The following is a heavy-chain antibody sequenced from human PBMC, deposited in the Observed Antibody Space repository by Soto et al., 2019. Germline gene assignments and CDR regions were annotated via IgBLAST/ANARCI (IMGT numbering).Heavy chain of an antibody. V-gene: IGHV3-30-3*01. CDR1: GFTFSSYA. Sequence: PGGSLRLSCGASGFTFSSYAMHWVRQSPGKGLEWVAVISYDGSNKYYADSVKGRFTISRDNSKNTLYLQMNSLRAEDTAVYYCARDWYHNWNYYYYYYYGMDVWGQGTTVTVSS. CDR3: ARDWYHNWNYYYYYYYGMDV. J-gene: IGHJ6*02. CDR2: ISYDGSNK. D-gene: IGHD1-7*01.